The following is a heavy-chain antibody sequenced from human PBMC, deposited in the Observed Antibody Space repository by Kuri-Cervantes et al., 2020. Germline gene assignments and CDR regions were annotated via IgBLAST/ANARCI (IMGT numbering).Heavy chain of an antibody. V-gene: IGHV1-69*13. CDR1: RGTFSSYA. CDR2: IIPIFGTA. J-gene: IGHJ6*02. D-gene: IGHD3-22*01. CDR3: ARDLRYYYDSSPKRGYGMDV. Sequence: SVKVSCKASRGTFSSYAISWVRQAPGQGLEWMGGIIPIFGTANYAQKFQGRVTITADESTSTAYMELSSLRSEDTAVYYCARDLRYYYDSSPKRGYGMDVWGQGTTVTVSS.